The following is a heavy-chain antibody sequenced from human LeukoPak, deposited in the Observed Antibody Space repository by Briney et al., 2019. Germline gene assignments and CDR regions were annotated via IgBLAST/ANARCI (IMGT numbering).Heavy chain of an antibody. V-gene: IGHV4-39*01. CDR3: ARSFGGNSVNWYFDL. J-gene: IGHJ2*01. CDR1: GGSISSSSFH. Sequence: SETLSLTYTVSGGSISSSSFHWGCIRQPPGKGLEWIGSIFYSGSTYYNPSLKSRVTISVDTSKNQFSLKLSSVTASDTAVYYCARSFGGNSVNWYFDLWGRGTLVTVSS. CDR2: IFYSGST. D-gene: IGHD4-23*01.